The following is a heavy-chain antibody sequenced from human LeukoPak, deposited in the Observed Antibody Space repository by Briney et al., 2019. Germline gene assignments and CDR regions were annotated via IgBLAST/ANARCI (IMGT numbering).Heavy chain of an antibody. J-gene: IGHJ5*02. CDR1: GYTFTSYG. V-gene: IGHV1-18*01. CDR3: ARRDRYYYDSSGSNNWFDP. CDR2: ISAYNGNT. Sequence: GASVKVSCKASGYTFTSYGISWVRQAPGQGLEWMGWISAYNGNTNYAQKLQGRVTMTTDTSTSTAYMELRSLRSDDTAVYYCARRDRYYYDSSGSNNWFDPWGQGTLVTVSP. D-gene: IGHD3-22*01.